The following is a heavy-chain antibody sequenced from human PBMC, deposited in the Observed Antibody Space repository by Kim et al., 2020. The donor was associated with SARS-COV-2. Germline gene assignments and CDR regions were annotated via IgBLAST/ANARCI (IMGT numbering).Heavy chain of an antibody. CDR2: INAGNGNT. CDR1: GYTFTSYA. Sequence: ASVKVSCKASGYTFTSYAMHWVRQAPGQRLEWMGWINAGNGNTKYSQKFQGRVTITRDTSASTAYMELSSLRSEDTAVYYCARADYYGSGSYYNGLDYWGQGTLVTVSS. J-gene: IGHJ4*02. V-gene: IGHV1-3*01. CDR3: ARADYYGSGSYYNGLDY. D-gene: IGHD3-10*01.